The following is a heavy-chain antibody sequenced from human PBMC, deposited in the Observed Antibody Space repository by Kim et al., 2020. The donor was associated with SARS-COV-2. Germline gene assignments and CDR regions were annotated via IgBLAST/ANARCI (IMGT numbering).Heavy chain of an antibody. Sequence: SETLSLTCTVSGGSISSYYWSWIRQPPGKGLEWIGYIYYSGSTNYNPSLKSRVTIAVDTSKNQFSLKLRTVTAADTAVYYCARHRQQQVSRDAFDIWGQGTMVTVSS. CDR3: ARHRQQQVSRDAFDI. CDR2: IYYSGST. V-gene: IGHV4-59*08. CDR1: GGSISSYY. D-gene: IGHD6-13*01. J-gene: IGHJ3*02.